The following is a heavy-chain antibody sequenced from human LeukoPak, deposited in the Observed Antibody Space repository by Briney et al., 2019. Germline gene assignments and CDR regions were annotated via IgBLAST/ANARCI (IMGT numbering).Heavy chain of an antibody. CDR1: GYTFTSYD. V-gene: IGHV1-8*01. Sequence: ASVKVSCKASGYTFTSYDINWVRQATGQGLEWMGWMNPNSGNTGYAQKFQGRVTMTRNTSISTAYMELSSLRSEDTAVYYCATASPNNWNANFDFWGQGTLVTVSS. J-gene: IGHJ4*02. CDR2: MNPNSGNT. CDR3: ATASPNNWNANFDF. D-gene: IGHD1-1*01.